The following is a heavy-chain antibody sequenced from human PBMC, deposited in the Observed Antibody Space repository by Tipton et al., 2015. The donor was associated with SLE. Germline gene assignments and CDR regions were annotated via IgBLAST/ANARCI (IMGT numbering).Heavy chain of an antibody. CDR2: IHLSGST. CDR3: ARHGGADI. CDR1: GGSIGSYF. J-gene: IGHJ4*02. D-gene: IGHD3-16*01. V-gene: IGHV4-59*08. Sequence: TLSLTCTVSGGSIGSYFWSWIRQPPGKGPEWIAFIHLSGSTNYNPSLKSRVSISVDPSKNQFSLNLTSVTAADTAVYYCARHGGADIWGQGTLVTVSS.